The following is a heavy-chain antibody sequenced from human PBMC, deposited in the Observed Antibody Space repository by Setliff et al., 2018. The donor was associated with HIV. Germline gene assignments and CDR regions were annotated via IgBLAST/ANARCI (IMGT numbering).Heavy chain of an antibody. CDR3: ARDSRDIVVVVAAIPGDY. CDR1: GDNFNSHS. CDR2: IVPIFGTP. J-gene: IGHJ4*02. Sequence: VASVKVSCKASGDNFNSHSISWVRQAPGQGLEWMGGIVPIFGTPNYAQKFKGRLTITADESTSTVYMELSSLRSEDTAVYYCARDSRDIVVVVAAIPGDYWGQGTLVTVSS. V-gene: IGHV1-69*13. D-gene: IGHD2-15*01.